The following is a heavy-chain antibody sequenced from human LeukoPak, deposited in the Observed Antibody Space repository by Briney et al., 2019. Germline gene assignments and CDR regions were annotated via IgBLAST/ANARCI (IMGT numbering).Heavy chain of an antibody. J-gene: IGHJ5*02. CDR2: IYYSGST. CDR1: GGSISSSSYY. D-gene: IGHD3-22*01. V-gene: IGHV4-39*01. CDR3: ARCKKNYYDSSGYHGDWFDP. Sequence: SETLSLTCTVSGGSISSSSYYWGWIRQPPGKGLEWIGSIYYSGSTYYNPPLKSRVTISVDTSKNQFSLKLSSVTAADTAVYYCARCKKNYYDSSGYHGDWFDPWGQGTLVTVSS.